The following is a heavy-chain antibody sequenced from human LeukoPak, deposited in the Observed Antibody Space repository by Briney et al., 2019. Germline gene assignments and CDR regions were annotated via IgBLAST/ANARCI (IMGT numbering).Heavy chain of an antibody. CDR1: GFTFSSYS. Sequence: GGCLRLSCAASGFTFSSYSMNWVRQAPGKGLEWVSSISSSSSYIYYADSVKGRFTISRDNANNSLYLQMNSLRAEDTAVYYCAIDGGGLFDYWGQGTLVTVSS. J-gene: IGHJ4*02. CDR2: ISSSSSYI. V-gene: IGHV3-21*01. D-gene: IGHD2-15*01. CDR3: AIDGGGLFDY.